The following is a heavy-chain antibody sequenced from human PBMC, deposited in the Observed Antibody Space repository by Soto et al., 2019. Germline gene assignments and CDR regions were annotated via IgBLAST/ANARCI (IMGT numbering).Heavy chain of an antibody. CDR2: TYYTGRT. CDR3: ARDQAGTVFGLPTHFYYMDV. CDR1: GDSLSGYY. D-gene: IGHD3-3*01. J-gene: IGHJ6*03. Sequence: QVQLQESGPGLVKPSETLSLTCTVSGDSLSGYYSSWIRQAPGKGLEWIGYTYYTGRTDYHPSLKGRVTMSVDRSKNKFSLALTSVAAADTAVYYCARDQAGTVFGLPTHFYYMDVWGKGTRVTVSS. V-gene: IGHV4-59*01.